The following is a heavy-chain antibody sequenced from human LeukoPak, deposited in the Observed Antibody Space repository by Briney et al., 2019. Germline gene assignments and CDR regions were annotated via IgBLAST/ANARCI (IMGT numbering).Heavy chain of an antibody. J-gene: IGHJ4*02. CDR2: IYSSGTT. Sequence: SHTLSLTCVVSGGSLHRSFWTWVRQPPGKGLEWIGRIYSSGTTDYSPSLKSRLTISIDTSKNQFSLRLASVTAADTAVYYCGRRPAVDGPIDNWGQGILVAVS. CDR1: GGSLHRSF. CDR3: GRRPAVDGPIDN. D-gene: IGHD3/OR15-3a*01. V-gene: IGHV4-59*07.